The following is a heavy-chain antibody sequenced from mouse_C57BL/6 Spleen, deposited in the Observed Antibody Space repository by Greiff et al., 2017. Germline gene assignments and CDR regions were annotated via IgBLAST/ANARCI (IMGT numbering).Heavy chain of an antibody. CDR2: IYPGDGGT. V-gene: IGHV1-80*01. CDR1: GYAFTSYW. D-gene: IGHD1-1*01. Sequence: VQLQQSGAELVKPGASVKISCKASGYAFTSYWMNWVKQRPGQGLEWIGQIYPGDGGTNYNEKFKGKATLTADKSSSTAYMQLSSLTSEDSAVDFCARSYYYGSGYFDYWGQGTTLTVSS. CDR3: ARSYYYGSGYFDY. J-gene: IGHJ2*01.